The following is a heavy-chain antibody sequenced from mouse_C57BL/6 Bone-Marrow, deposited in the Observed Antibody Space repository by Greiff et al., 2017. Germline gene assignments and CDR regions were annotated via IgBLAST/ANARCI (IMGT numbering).Heavy chain of an antibody. CDR2: INPYNGGT. J-gene: IGHJ3*01. CDR1: GYTFTDYY. V-gene: IGHV1-19*01. Sequence: EVQLQQSGPVLVKPGASVKMSCKASGYTFTDYYMNWVKQSHGKSLEWIGVINPYNGGTSYNQKFKGKATLTVDKSSSTAYMELNSLTSEDSAVYYCARRPIYDGYLTFAYWGQGTLVTVSA. D-gene: IGHD2-3*01. CDR3: ARRPIYDGYLTFAY.